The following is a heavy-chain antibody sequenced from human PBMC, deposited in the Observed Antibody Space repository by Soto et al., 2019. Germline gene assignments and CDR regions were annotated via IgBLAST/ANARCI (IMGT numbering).Heavy chain of an antibody. Sequence: EVQLAESGGDLVKPGGSLRLSCTVSGLNFNGAWMNWVRQAPGKGLEWVGRIKSKSDGVTTDYAAPVKDRFTISRDDSKSTLYLQMDSLKSEDTAVYFCTTDSRHSWNYNPWGQGTLVTVSS. CDR2: IKSKSDGVTT. CDR3: TTDSRHSWNYNP. V-gene: IGHV3-15*07. D-gene: IGHD1-7*01. CDR1: GLNFNGAW. J-gene: IGHJ5*02.